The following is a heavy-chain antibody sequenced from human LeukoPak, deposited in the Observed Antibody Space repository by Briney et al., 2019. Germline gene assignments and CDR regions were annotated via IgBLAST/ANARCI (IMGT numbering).Heavy chain of an antibody. D-gene: IGHD3-10*01. J-gene: IGHJ5*02. CDR2: IDGDGSST. CDR1: GLMFSSYW. Sequence: GGSLRLSCAASGLMFSSYWMHWVRQAPGKGLVWVSRIDGDGSSTSYADSVKGRFTISRDNTKNTLYLQMNSLRAEDTAVYYCTRDLDGSGNYHWFDPWGQGTLVTVSS. V-gene: IGHV3-74*01. CDR3: TRDLDGSGNYHWFDP.